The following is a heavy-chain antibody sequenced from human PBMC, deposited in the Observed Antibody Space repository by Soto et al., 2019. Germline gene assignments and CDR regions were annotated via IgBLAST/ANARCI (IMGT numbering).Heavy chain of an antibody. J-gene: IGHJ3*01. Sequence: QVQLAQSGAEVKKPGASVKVSCQASGYTFTKHYMHWVRQAPGRGLEWMGVINPGNASPRYAQKFQGRVTVTSDTSTSTVCMELTSLTSDDTAVYYCARGSSSGSGGTGGLNVWGQGTMVTVSS. V-gene: IGHV1-46*01. CDR2: INPGNASP. D-gene: IGHD3-10*01. CDR1: GYTFTKHY. CDR3: ARGSSSGSGGTGGLNV.